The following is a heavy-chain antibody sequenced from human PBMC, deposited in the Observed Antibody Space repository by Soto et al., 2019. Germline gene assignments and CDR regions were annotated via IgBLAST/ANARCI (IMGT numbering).Heavy chain of an antibody. CDR3: ARADYEILTGSYAMDV. CDR2: VSSSGNT. J-gene: IGHJ6*02. D-gene: IGHD3-9*01. CDR1: CDSLVNYY. V-gene: IGHV4-4*07. Sequence: PSETLSLTCTFSCDSLVNYYWFWIRQPVGKGLEWIGRVSSSGNTNANPTLNSRATMSIDTSKNQFSLRLRSVTAADTAVYYCARADYEILTGSYAMDVWGQGTTVTVSS.